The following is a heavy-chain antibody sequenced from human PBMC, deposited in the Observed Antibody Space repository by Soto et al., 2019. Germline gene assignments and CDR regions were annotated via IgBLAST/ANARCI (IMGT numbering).Heavy chain of an antibody. CDR1: GGSISSSNYY. CDR2: IYYSGST. D-gene: IGHD5-12*01. Sequence: SETLSLTCTVSGGSISSSNYYWGWIRQPPGKGLEWIGSIYYSGSTYYNPSLKSRVTISVDTSKNQFSLQLNSVTPEDTAVYYCARVPNPFRLKIGYEDAFDFWGQGTMVTVPS. J-gene: IGHJ3*01. V-gene: IGHV4-39*01. CDR3: ARVPNPFRLKIGYEDAFDF.